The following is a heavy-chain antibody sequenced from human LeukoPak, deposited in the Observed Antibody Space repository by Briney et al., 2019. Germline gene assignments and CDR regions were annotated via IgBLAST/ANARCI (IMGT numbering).Heavy chain of an antibody. Sequence: PSETLSLTCTVSGGSISSYYWSWIRQPPGKGLEWIGYIYYSGSTNYNPSLKSRVTISVDTSKNQFSLKLSSVTAADTAVYYCAGDDAGTAQWFDPWGQGTLVTVSS. CDR3: AGDDAGTAQWFDP. D-gene: IGHD5-18*01. CDR2: IYYSGST. J-gene: IGHJ5*02. V-gene: IGHV4-59*01. CDR1: GGSISSYY.